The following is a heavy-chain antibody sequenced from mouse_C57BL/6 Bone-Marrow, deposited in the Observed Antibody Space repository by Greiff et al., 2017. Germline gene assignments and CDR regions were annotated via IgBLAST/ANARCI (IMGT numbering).Heavy chain of an antibody. J-gene: IGHJ4*01. CDR2: ISNGGGST. CDR3: ARHPIYYEAMDD. Sequence: EVKVIESGGGLVQPGGSLKLSCAASGFTFSDYYMYWVRQTPEKRLEWVAYISNGGGSTYYPDTVKGRFTISRDNAKNTLYLQMSRLKSEDTAMYYCARHPIYYEAMDDWGQGTSVTVSS. D-gene: IGHD1-1*01. V-gene: IGHV5-12*01. CDR1: GFTFSDYY.